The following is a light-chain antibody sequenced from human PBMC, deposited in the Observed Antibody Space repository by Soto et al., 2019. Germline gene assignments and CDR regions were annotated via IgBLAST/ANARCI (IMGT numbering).Light chain of an antibody. CDR1: QSVSSN. V-gene: IGKV3-15*01. Sequence: EIVMTQSPATLSVSPGERATLSCRASQSVSSNLAWYQQKPGQAPRLLIYGASTRATGIPARFSGSGSGTEFTLTISSLQSEDFAVYYCQHVKTYPLTFGGGTKVEIK. J-gene: IGKJ4*01. CDR3: QHVKTYPLT. CDR2: GAS.